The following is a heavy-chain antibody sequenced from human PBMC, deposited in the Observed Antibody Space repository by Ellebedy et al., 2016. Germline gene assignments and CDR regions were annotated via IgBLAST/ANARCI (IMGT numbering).Heavy chain of an antibody. D-gene: IGHD3-16*01. V-gene: IGHV1-18*01. CDR3: ARDTRELGFDY. CDR2: ISTYKGNT. CDR1: GYIFSSYG. Sequence: ASVKVSCKTSGYIFSSYGLSWVRQAPGQGLEWMGWISTYKGNTDYSQKFQGRVTMTTDTSTNTAYMELGSLRSDDTALYYCARDTRELGFDYWGQGTLVTVTS. J-gene: IGHJ4*02.